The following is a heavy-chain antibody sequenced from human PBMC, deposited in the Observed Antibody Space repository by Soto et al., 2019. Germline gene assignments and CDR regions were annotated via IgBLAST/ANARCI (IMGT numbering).Heavy chain of an antibody. J-gene: IGHJ4*02. Sequence: QVQLVQSGAEVKKPGASVKVSCKASGYTFTSYGISWVRQAPGQGLEWMGWISAYNGNTNYAQKHQGRVTMTTDTSTSTAYMELMSLRSDDTAVYYCARDAWDTAMVTDIWNYWGQGTLVTVSS. CDR3: ARDAWDTAMVTDIWNY. V-gene: IGHV1-18*01. CDR2: ISAYNGNT. D-gene: IGHD5-18*01. CDR1: GYTFTSYG.